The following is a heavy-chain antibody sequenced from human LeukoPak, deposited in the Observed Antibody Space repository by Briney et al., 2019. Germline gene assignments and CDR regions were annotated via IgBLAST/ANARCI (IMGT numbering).Heavy chain of an antibody. CDR3: ARVDLRAAYFDY. V-gene: IGHV4-4*07. D-gene: IGHD2-15*01. CDR1: GGSISSYY. J-gene: IGHJ4*02. CDR2: IYTSGST. Sequence: PSETLSLTCTGSGGSISSYYWSWIRQPAGKGLEWIGRIYTSGSTGYNPSLKSRVTMSVDTSKNQFSLKLSSVTAADTAVYYCARVDLRAAYFDYWGQGTLVTVSP.